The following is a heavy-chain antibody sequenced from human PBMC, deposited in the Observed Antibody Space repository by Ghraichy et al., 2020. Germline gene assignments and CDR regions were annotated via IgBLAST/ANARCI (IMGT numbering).Heavy chain of an antibody. CDR3: TTDGHDYWSNYRPRPIDY. CDR2: IKSKADHGTP. Sequence: GGSLRLSCAASGFSFTNTWMNWVRRAPGKGLEWVGRIKSKADHGTPDYAAAVKGRFSISRDDSTDTLYLQMNSLRTEDTAVYYCTTDGHDYWSNYRPRPIDYWGQGTLVTVSS. V-gene: IGHV3-15*07. CDR1: GFSFTNTW. D-gene: IGHD3-3*01. J-gene: IGHJ4*02.